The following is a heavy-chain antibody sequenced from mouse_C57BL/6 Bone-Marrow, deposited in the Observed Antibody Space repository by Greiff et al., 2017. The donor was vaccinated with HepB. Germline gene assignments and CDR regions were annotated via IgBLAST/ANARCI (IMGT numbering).Heavy chain of an antibody. CDR1: GYTFTSYD. J-gene: IGHJ1*03. CDR3: ARWGSSWYFDV. V-gene: IGHV1-85*01. Sequence: VKLMESGPELVKPGASVKLSCKASGYTFTSYDINWVKQRPGQGLEWIGWIYPRDGSTKYNEKFKGKATLTVDPSSSTAYMELHSLTSEDSAVYFCARWGSSWYFDVWGTGTTVTVSS. D-gene: IGHD1-1*01. CDR2: IYPRDGST.